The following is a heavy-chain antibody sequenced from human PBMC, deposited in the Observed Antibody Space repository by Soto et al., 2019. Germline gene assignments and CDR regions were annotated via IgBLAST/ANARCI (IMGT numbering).Heavy chain of an antibody. CDR2: ISGSGDGT. CDR3: AGPGYSSQDY. CDR1: GFTVSSFA. V-gene: IGHV3-23*01. J-gene: IGHJ4*02. Sequence: EVQLLESGGGLVQPGGSLRLSCAASGFTVSSFALSWVRQAPGKGLEWVSAISGSGDGTDYADSVKGRFTISRDNSKNTLYLQMNSLRAEDTAVYYCAGPGYSSQDYWGQGALVTVSS. D-gene: IGHD5-18*01.